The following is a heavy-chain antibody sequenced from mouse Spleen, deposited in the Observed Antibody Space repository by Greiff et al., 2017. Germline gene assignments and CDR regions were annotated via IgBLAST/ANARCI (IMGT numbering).Heavy chain of an antibody. CDR2: ISSGSSTI. J-gene: IGHJ1*01. CDR3: ANGACYFDV. V-gene: IGHV5-17*01. CDR1: GFTFSDYG. Sequence: EVMLVESGGGLVKPGGSLKLSCAASGFTFSDYGMHWVRQAPEKGLEWVAYISSGSSTIYYADTVKGRFTISGDNAKNTLFLKMTSLRSKDTAMYYCANGACYFDVGGAGTTFTVSS. D-gene: IGHD1-1*02.